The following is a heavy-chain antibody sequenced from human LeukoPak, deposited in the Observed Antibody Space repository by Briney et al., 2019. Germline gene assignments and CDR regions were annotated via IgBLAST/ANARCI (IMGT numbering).Heavy chain of an antibody. V-gene: IGHV1-18*01. Sequence: ASVKVSCKASGYTFTTYGINWVRQAPGQGLEWMGWISTYNGHTNYAQKLQGRVTMTTNTSTSPAYMELGSLRSDDTAVYYCARDLSYSGSDWRDYDFDNWGQGTLVTVSS. CDR3: ARDLSYSGSDWRDYDFDN. J-gene: IGHJ4*02. CDR2: ISTYNGHT. CDR1: GYTFTTYG. D-gene: IGHD5-12*01.